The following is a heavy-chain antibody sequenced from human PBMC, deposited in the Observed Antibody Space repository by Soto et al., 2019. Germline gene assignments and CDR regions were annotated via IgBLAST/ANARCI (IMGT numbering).Heavy chain of an antibody. CDR1: GGSITYSSYY. J-gene: IGHJ5*02. Sequence: PSETLSLTCTVSGGSITYSSYYWGWIRQPPGKGLEWIGSIYYSGNTYYTPSLKSRVTISVDTSKNQFSLKLSSVAAADTAVYYCARSVCPWGQGTLVTV. V-gene: IGHV4-39*01. CDR3: ARSVCP. CDR2: IYYSGNT.